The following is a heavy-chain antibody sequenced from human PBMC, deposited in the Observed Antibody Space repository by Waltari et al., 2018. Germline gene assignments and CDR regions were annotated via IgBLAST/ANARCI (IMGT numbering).Heavy chain of an antibody. D-gene: IGHD2-2*01. V-gene: IGHV4-39*07. CDR3: ASSYCSSTSCYPDAFDI. CDR1: GGSISSSSYY. Sequence: QLQLQESGPGLVKPSETLSLTCTVSGGSISSSSYYWGWIRKPPGKGLEWIGSIYYSGSTYYNPSLKSRVTISVDTSKNQFSLKLSSVTAADTAVYYCASSYCSSTSCYPDAFDIWGQGTMVTVSS. J-gene: IGHJ3*02. CDR2: IYYSGST.